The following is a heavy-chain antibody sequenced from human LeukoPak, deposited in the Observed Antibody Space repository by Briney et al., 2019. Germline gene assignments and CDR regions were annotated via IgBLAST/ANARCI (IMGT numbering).Heavy chain of an antibody. Sequence: ASVKVSCKASGYTFTSYDINWVRQATGQGLEWMGWMNPNSGNTGYAQKFQGRVTITRHTSISTAYMELSSLRCEDTAVYYCARGRKFDDFWSGSSYYYMDVWGKGTTVTVSS. CDR1: GYTFTSYD. J-gene: IGHJ6*03. D-gene: IGHD3-3*01. V-gene: IGHV1-8*03. CDR2: MNPNSGNT. CDR3: ARGRKFDDFWSGSSYYYMDV.